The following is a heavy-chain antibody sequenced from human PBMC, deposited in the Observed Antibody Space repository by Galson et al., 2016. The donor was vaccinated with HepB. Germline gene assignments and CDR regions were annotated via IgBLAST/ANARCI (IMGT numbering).Heavy chain of an antibody. D-gene: IGHD3-22*01. Sequence: PALVKPPQPLTLTCSFSGFSFSSSGVGVAWVRQPPGQALEWLALIYWDNDKRYSPSLESRLTITKDTSKNQVVLTMTNMAPVDTATYYCTHNPTYLYDSRGQRGLDFWGQGTLVTVSS. CDR3: THNPTYLYDSRGQRGLDF. CDR2: IYWDNDK. CDR1: GFSFSSSGVG. J-gene: IGHJ4*02. V-gene: IGHV2-5*02.